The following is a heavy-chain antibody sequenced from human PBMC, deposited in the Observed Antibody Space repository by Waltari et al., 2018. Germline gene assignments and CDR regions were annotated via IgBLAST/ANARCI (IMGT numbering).Heavy chain of an antibody. Sequence: EVQLVESGGGLVQPGGSLRPSCAASGFTFSSNWMNWVRQAPGKGLVWVSRINSDGSRTSYADSVKGRFTISRDNAKNTLYLQMNSLRAEDTAVYYCASGRRGGDLSFDNWGQGTLVTVSS. D-gene: IGHD3-16*01. V-gene: IGHV3-74*01. CDR3: ASGRRGGDLSFDN. J-gene: IGHJ4*02. CDR1: GFTFSSNW. CDR2: INSDGSRT.